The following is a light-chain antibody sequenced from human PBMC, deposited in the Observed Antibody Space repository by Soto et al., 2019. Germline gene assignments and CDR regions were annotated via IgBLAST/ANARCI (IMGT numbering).Light chain of an antibody. CDR1: SSNIGAGYD. CDR2: GNT. CDR3: QSYDSSHYV. V-gene: IGLV1-40*01. J-gene: IGLJ1*01. Sequence: SVLAQPPSVSGAPGQRATISCTGSSSNIGAGYDVQWYQQLPGTAPKLLIFGNTNRPSGVPDRFSGSKSGTSASLAVAGLQAEDEADYYCQSYDSSHYVFGTGTKVTVL.